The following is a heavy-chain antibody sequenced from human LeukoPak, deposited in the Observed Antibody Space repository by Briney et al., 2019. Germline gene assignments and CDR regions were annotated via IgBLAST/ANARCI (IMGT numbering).Heavy chain of an antibody. Sequence: GGSLRLSCAASGFTVSSNYMSWVRQAPGKGLEWVSVIYSGSSTYYADSVKGRFTISRDNSKNTLYLQMNSLRAEDTAVYYCAKPVNYYDSSGYLDYWGQGTLVTVSS. CDR2: IYSGSST. CDR1: GFTVSSNY. CDR3: AKPVNYYDSSGYLDY. J-gene: IGHJ4*02. D-gene: IGHD3-22*01. V-gene: IGHV3-53*01.